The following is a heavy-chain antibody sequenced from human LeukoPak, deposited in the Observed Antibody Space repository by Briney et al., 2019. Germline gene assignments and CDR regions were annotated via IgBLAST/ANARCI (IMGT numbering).Heavy chain of an antibody. J-gene: IGHJ4*02. D-gene: IGHD1-1*01. V-gene: IGHV3-7*03. CDR3: ARGGSRHPSPEDY. CDR1: GFIFSDFW. Sequence: GGSLRLSCAASGFIFSDFWMYWVRQAPGKGLEWVANIKHDGSQKYYVDSVRGRFTISRDNAKNSVYLQMNSLRTEDTAVYYCARGGSRHPSPEDYWGQGTLVTVSS. CDR2: IKHDGSQK.